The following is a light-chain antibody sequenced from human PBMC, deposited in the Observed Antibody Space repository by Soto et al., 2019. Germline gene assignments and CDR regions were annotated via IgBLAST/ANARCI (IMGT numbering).Light chain of an antibody. V-gene: IGLV1-40*01. CDR2: GNS. Sequence: QSVLTQPPSVSGAPGQRVTISCTGSSSNIGAGYDVHWYQQLPGTAPKVLIYGNSNRPSGGPDRFSGSKSANTASLTISGLQAEDEADYYCCSYAGSSTYVFGTGTKVTVL. J-gene: IGLJ1*01. CDR1: SSNIGAGYD. CDR3: CSYAGSSTYV.